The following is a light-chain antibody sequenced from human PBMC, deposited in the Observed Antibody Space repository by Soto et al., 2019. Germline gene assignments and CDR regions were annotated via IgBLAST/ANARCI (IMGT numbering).Light chain of an antibody. CDR2: DSS. CDR1: QSLLNSNAKSA. V-gene: IGKV2D-29*01. CDR3: MQSKELPRT. Sequence: DIVMTQTPLSLSVTPGQSASISCKSSQSLLNSNAKSAMFWYLQKPGKPPQLLIHDSSNRFSGVXDXSSGSGSGTDFTLKISRVEAGDVGIYYCMQSKELPRTFGQGTKVEIK. J-gene: IGKJ1*01.